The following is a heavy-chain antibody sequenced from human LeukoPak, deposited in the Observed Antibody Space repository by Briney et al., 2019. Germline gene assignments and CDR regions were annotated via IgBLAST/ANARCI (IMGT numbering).Heavy chain of an antibody. V-gene: IGHV4-31*03. CDR1: GGSISSGGYY. CDR3: AGGPMVRGITYYFDS. Sequence: TLSLTCTVSGGSISSGGYYWSWIRQHPGKGLEWIGHIFHRGSTYSNPSLKSRVIMSVDTSKNQFSLKVTSVTDADTAVYYCAGGPMVRGITYYFDSWGQGTLVTVSS. D-gene: IGHD3-10*01. CDR2: IFHRGST. J-gene: IGHJ4*02.